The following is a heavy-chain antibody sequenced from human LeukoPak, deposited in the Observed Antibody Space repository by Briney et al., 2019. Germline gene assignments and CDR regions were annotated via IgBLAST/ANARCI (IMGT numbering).Heavy chain of an antibody. CDR2: IWYDRSNK. Sequence: GGSLRLSCAASGFTFSSYGMHWVRQAPGKGLEWVAVIWYDRSNKYYADSVKGRFTISRDNSKNTLYLQMNSLRAEDTAVYYCARGLGFGYSSSWYGDWGQGTLVTVSS. CDR1: GFTFSSYG. D-gene: IGHD6-13*01. V-gene: IGHV3-33*01. CDR3: ARGLGFGYSSSWYGD. J-gene: IGHJ4*02.